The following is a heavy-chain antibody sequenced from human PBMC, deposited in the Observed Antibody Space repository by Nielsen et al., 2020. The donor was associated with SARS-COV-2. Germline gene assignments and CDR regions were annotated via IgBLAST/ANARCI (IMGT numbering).Heavy chain of an antibody. D-gene: IGHD6-19*01. J-gene: IGHJ4*02. CDR2: IWYDGSNK. CDR3: ARDHAVADSNHY. V-gene: IGHV3-33*08. CDR1: GFTFKNYG. Sequence: GESLKISCAASGFTFKNYGMHWVRQAPGKGLEWVAVIWYDGSNKYYADSVKGRFTISRDNSKNTLYLQMNSLRAEDTAVYYCARDHAVADSNHYWGQGTLVTVSS.